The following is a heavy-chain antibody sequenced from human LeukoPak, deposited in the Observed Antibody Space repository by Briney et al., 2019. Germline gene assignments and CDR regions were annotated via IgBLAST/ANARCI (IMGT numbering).Heavy chain of an antibody. CDR1: GASFSGYY. CDR2: INHSGST. J-gene: IGHJ3*02. V-gene: IGHV4-34*01. Sequence: ASETLSLTCAVYGASFSGYYWSWIRQPPGKGLEWIGEINHSGSTHYNPSLKSRVTISVDTSKNQFSLKLSSVTAADTAVYYCARAYGTLPFDIWGQGTMVTVSS. D-gene: IGHD4-17*01. CDR3: ARAYGTLPFDI.